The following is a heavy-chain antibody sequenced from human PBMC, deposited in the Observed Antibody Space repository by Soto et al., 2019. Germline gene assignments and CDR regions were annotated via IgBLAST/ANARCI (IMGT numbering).Heavy chain of an antibody. CDR2: ISGSGGST. CDR3: AKVAYSSSSSLPDYYFDY. D-gene: IGHD6-6*01. V-gene: IGHV3-23*01. CDR1: GFTFSSYA. J-gene: IGHJ4*02. Sequence: EVQLLESGGGLVQPGGSLRLSCAASGFTFSSYAMSWVRQAPGKGLEWVSAISGSGGSTYYADSVKGRFTISRDNSKNTLYLQMNSLRAEDTAVYYCAKVAYSSSSSLPDYYFDYWGQGTLVTVSS.